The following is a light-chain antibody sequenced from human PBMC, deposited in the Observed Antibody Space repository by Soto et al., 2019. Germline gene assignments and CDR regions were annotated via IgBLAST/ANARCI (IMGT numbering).Light chain of an antibody. CDR3: SSYSISTAYL. J-gene: IGLJ1*01. CDR2: EVN. CDR1: ISDVGGYDY. Sequence: QSVVTQPASVSGSPGQSITISCTGTISDVGGYDYVSWCQLHPGKAPKLMVFEVNNRPSGVSYRFSGSKSGNTASLTISGLQAEDEADYFCSSYSISTAYLFGTGTKVTVL. V-gene: IGLV2-14*01.